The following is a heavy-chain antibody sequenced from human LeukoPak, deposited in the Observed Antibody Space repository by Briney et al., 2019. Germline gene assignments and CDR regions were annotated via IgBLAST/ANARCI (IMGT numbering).Heavy chain of an antibody. CDR2: ISSSSSTI. J-gene: IGHJ4*02. CDR1: GFTFSSYN. D-gene: IGHD6-13*01. CDR3: ARDDRSSWYYFDY. V-gene: IGHV3-48*01. Sequence: GGSLRLSCAVSGFTFSSYNMNWVRQAPGKGLEWVSYISSSSSTIYYADSVKRRFTISRDNAKNSLYLQMNSLRADDTAVYYCARDDRSSWYYFDYWGQGTLVTVSS.